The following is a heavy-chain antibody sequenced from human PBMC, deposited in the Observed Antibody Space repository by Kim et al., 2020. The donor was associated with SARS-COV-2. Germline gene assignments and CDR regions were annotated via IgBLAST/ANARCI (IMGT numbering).Heavy chain of an antibody. CDR2: YYTGYT. CDR3: ARGFDL. J-gene: IGHJ2*01. Sequence: YYTGYTNYTPSLQSRVTISVDTYKNQFSLKLSSVTAADTAVYYCARGFDLWGRGTLVNVSS. V-gene: IGHV4-59*09.